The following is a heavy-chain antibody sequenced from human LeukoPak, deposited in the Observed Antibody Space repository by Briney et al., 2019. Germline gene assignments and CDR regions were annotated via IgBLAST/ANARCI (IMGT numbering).Heavy chain of an antibody. CDR3: ARAVVVVAATQNWFDP. Sequence: SETLSLTCTVSGGSMSSYYWSWIRQPPGKGLEWIGYIYYSGSTNYNPSLKSRVTISVDTSKNQFSLKLSSVTAADTAVYYCARAVVVVAATQNWFDPWGQGTLVTVSS. V-gene: IGHV4-59*01. CDR2: IYYSGST. D-gene: IGHD2-15*01. CDR1: GGSMSSYY. J-gene: IGHJ5*02.